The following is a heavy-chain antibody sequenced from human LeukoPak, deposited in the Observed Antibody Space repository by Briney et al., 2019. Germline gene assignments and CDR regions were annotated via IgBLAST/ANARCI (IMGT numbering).Heavy chain of an antibody. D-gene: IGHD3-10*01. CDR1: GGSISSYY. CDR3: ARGPSSMVRGVPFDY. J-gene: IGHJ4*02. Sequence: SETLSLTCTVSGGSISSYYWSWIRQPPGKGLEWIGYIYYSGSTNYNPSLKSRVTISVDTSKNQFSLKLSSVTAADTAVYYCARGPSSMVRGVPFDYWGQGTLVTVSS. CDR2: IYYSGST. V-gene: IGHV4-59*01.